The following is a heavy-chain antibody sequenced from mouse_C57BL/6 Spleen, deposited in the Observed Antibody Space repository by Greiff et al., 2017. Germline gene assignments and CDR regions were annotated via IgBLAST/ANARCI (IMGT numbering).Heavy chain of an antibody. CDR1: GYTFTEYT. J-gene: IGHJ2*01. D-gene: IGHD2-12*01. V-gene: IGHV1-62-2*01. CDR3: ARSPAYYSFFDY. CDR2: FYPGSGSI. Sequence: QVQLKESGAELVKPGASVKLSCKASGYTFTEYTIHWVKQRSGQGLEWIGWFYPGSGSIKYNEKFKDKATLTADKSSSTVYMELSRLTSEDSAVYFCARSPAYYSFFDYWGQGTTLTVSS.